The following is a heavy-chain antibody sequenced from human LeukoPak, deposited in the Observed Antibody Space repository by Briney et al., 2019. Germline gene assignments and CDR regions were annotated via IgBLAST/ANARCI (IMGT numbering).Heavy chain of an antibody. CDR3: ARPIAVAGTADAFDI. D-gene: IGHD6-19*01. CDR1: GYSFTSYW. V-gene: IGHV5-51*01. Sequence: GESLKISWMGSGYSFTSYWIGWVRQMPGKGLEWMGIIYPGDSDTRYSPSFQGQVTISADKSISTAYLQWSSLKASDTAMYYCARPIAVAGTADAFDIWGQGTMVTVSS. CDR2: IYPGDSDT. J-gene: IGHJ3*02.